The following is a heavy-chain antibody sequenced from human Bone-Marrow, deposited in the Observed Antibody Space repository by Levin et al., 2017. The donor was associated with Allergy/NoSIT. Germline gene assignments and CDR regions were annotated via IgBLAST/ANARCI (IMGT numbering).Heavy chain of an antibody. CDR3: CYGAYVACAFPI. V-gene: IGHV4-61*01. J-gene: IGHJ3*02. CDR2: IYYTGST. Sequence: SETLSLTCTLSGPVTSGSYYWSWIRQSPGKGLEWIGYIYYTGSTDYNPSLTSRVTISADKSKRQFSLKMTSVTAADTAQYYCCYGAYVACAFPIWGQGTRVSISS. D-gene: IGHD3-16*01. CDR1: GPVTSGSYY.